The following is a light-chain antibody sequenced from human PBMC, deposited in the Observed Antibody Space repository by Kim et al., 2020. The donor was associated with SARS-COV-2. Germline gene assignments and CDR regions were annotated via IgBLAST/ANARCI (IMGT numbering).Light chain of an antibody. J-gene: IGLJ3*02. CDR2: DVT. CDR1: SSDVVAYNY. V-gene: IGLV2-14*03. CDR3: TSYTSSGTQV. Sequence: GQSITISCTGTSSDVVAYNYVSWYHQRPGTAPNLMIDDVTNRPSGVSNRFSGSKSGNTAFLTIFGLQAEDEADYYCTSYTSSGTQVFGGGTQLTVL.